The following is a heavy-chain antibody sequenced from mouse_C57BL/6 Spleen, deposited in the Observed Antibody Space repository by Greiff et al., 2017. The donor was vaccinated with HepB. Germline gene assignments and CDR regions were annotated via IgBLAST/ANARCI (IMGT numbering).Heavy chain of an antibody. J-gene: IGHJ1*03. Sequence: EVQLQQSGPELVKPGASVKMSCKASGYTFTDYNMHWVKQSHGKSLEWIGYINPNNGGTSYNQKFKGKATLTVNKSSSTAYMELRSLTSEDSAVYYCASGYGSRGGYFDVWGTGTTVTVSS. CDR3: ASGYGSRGGYFDV. CDR1: GYTFTDYN. D-gene: IGHD1-1*01. CDR2: INPNNGGT. V-gene: IGHV1-22*01.